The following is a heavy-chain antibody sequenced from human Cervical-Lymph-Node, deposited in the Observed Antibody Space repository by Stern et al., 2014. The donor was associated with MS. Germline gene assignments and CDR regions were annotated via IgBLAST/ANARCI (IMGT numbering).Heavy chain of an antibody. V-gene: IGHV3-30*02. CDR2: IGYDGSQA. D-gene: IGHD2-8*01. CDR1: GFPFSSYG. CDR3: AKGNNGALDY. J-gene: IGHJ4*02. Sequence: QVQLVESGGGVVQPGGSLRLSCAASGFPFSSYGMHWVRTAPGTGLEWQAVIGYDGSQAYYAESGQGRFPISRANSRNSVSLHMNAVRSKDTAVCYCAKGNNGALDYWGRGTLVTVSS.